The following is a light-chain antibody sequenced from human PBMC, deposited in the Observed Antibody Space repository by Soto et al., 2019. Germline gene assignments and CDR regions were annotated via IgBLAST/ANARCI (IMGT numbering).Light chain of an antibody. Sequence: QSVLTQPASVSGSPGQSITISCTGTNSDLGTYNLVSWYQQHPGKAPKTIIYEVTKRPSGVSKRFSGSKSGNTASLTISGLQAEDEADYYCCSYVGSNIFYVFGTGTKVTVL. CDR2: EVT. V-gene: IGLV2-23*02. CDR3: CSYVGSNIFYV. CDR1: NSDLGTYNL. J-gene: IGLJ1*01.